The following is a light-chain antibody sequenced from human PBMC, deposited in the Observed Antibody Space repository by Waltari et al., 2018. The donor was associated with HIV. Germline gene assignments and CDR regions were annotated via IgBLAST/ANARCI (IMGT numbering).Light chain of an antibody. CDR1: ALPRQL. CDR2: KDS. CDR3: QSADITGTLGV. Sequence: SYELAQPPSVSVSPGQTARLTSSGDALPRQLVYWYQQKPGQAPIVVIYKDSGMPSGIPERFSGFISGTTATLTISAVQAEDEADYYCQSADITGTLGVFGGGTRLTV. V-gene: IGLV3-25*03. J-gene: IGLJ2*01.